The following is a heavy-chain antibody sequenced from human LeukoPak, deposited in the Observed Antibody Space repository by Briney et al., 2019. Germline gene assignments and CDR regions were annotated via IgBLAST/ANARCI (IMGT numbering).Heavy chain of an antibody. CDR2: ISSSSSTI. CDR3: ARDRVAAAGTLCY. J-gene: IGHJ4*02. D-gene: IGHD6-13*01. CDR1: GFTFSSYS. V-gene: IGHV3-48*04. Sequence: PGGSLRLSCAASGFTFSSYSMNWVRQAPGKGLEWVSYISSSSSTIYYADSVKGRFTISRDNAKNSLYLQMNSLRAEDTAVYYCARDRVAAAGTLCYWGQGTLVTVSS.